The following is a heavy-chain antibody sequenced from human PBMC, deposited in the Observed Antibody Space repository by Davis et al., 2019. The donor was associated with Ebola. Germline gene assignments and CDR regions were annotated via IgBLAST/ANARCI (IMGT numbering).Heavy chain of an antibody. V-gene: IGHV4-30-4*08. CDR3: ARGPAKYCSSTSCYRVGFDY. CDR2: IYYSGST. D-gene: IGHD2-2*02. CDR1: GGSISSGDYY. Sequence: PSETLSLTCTVSGGSISSGDYYWSWIRQPPGKGLEWIGYIYYSGSTYYNPSLKSRVTMSVDTSKNQFSLKLSSVTAADTAVYYCARGPAKYCSSTSCYRVGFDYWGQGTLVTVSS. J-gene: IGHJ4*02.